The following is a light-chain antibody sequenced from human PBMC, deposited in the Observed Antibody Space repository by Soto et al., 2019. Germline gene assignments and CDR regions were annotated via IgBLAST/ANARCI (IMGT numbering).Light chain of an antibody. CDR2: GAS. J-gene: IGKJ4*01. CDR3: HQDLDLPLT. Sequence: EIVMTQSPVTLSLSPGDRATLACRASQSLSNTYISWYQQKPGQDPRLLSYGASTRATGIPARFSGSGSGTDFTLTNSSLHPEDFALYDGHQDLDLPLTFGGGTKVEIK. V-gene: IGKV3D-7*01. CDR1: QSLSNTY.